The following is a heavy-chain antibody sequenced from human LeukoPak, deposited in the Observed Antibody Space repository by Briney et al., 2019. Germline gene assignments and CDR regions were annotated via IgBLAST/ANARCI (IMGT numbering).Heavy chain of an antibody. CDR2: IKQDGSEK. D-gene: IGHD6-13*01. Sequence: GGSLRLSCAASGFTFSSYWMSWVRQAPGKGLEWVANIKQDGSEKYYVDSVKGRFTISRDNAKNSLYLQMNSLRAEDTAVYYCARGINSSSWYERAFDYWGQGTLATVSS. V-gene: IGHV3-7*03. J-gene: IGHJ4*02. CDR1: GFTFSSYW. CDR3: ARGINSSSWYERAFDY.